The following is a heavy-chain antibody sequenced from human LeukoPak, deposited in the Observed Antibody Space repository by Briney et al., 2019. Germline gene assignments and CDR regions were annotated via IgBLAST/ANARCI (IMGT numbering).Heavy chain of an antibody. Sequence: ASVKVSCKASGYTFTSYDINWVRQATGQGLEWMGWMNPNSGNTGYAQKFQGRVTMTRNTSISTAYMELSSLSSEDTAVYYCARGERYYYDSSGTYFDAFDIWGQGTMVTVSS. D-gene: IGHD3-22*01. CDR1: GYTFTSYD. CDR3: ARGERYYYDSSGTYFDAFDI. CDR2: MNPNSGNT. V-gene: IGHV1-8*01. J-gene: IGHJ3*02.